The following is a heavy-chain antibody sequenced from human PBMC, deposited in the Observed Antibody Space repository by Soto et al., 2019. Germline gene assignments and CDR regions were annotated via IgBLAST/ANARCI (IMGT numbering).Heavy chain of an antibody. V-gene: IGHV3-66*01. CDR2: IYSTGAA. CDR1: GFSISSKS. D-gene: IGHD3-10*01. CDR3: ARDLYVSY. Sequence: EEQLVESGGGLVQPGGSLRLSCAASGFSISSKSMTWIRQAPGKGLEWVSVIYSTGAAYYADSVKGRFTISRDDSRDMVYLLMNSLRAEDTAIYYCARDLYVSYWGQGTLVTVSS. J-gene: IGHJ4*02.